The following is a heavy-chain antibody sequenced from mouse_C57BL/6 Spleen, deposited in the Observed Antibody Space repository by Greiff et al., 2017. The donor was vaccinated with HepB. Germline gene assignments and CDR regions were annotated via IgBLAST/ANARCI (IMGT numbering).Heavy chain of an antibody. D-gene: IGHD3-2*02. Sequence: VQLQQSGPELVKPGASVKISCKASGYTFTDYYMNWVKQSHGKSLEWIGDINPNNGGTSYNQKFKGKATLTVDKSSSTAYMELRSLTSEDSAVYYCAWDSSGYWFAYWGQGTLVTVSA. CDR3: AWDSSGYWFAY. J-gene: IGHJ3*01. V-gene: IGHV1-26*01. CDR2: INPNNGGT. CDR1: GYTFTDYY.